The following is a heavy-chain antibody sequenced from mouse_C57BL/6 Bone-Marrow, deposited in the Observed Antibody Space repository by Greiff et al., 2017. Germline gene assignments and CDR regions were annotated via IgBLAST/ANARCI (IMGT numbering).Heavy chain of an antibody. Sequence: VQLQQSGAELVRPGASVTLSCKASGYTFTDYEMHWVKQTPVHGLEWIGAIDPETGGTAYNQKFKGKAILTADKSSSTAYMELRSLTSEDSAVYYCTRDYGSSWYYAMDYWGQGTSVTVSS. CDR1: GYTFTDYE. V-gene: IGHV1-15*01. J-gene: IGHJ4*01. CDR2: IDPETGGT. CDR3: TRDYGSSWYYAMDY. D-gene: IGHD1-1*01.